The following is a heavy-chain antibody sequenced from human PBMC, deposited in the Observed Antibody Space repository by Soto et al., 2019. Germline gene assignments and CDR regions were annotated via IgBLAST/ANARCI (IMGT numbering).Heavy chain of an antibody. CDR1: GGSISSGDYY. V-gene: IGHV4-30-4*01. D-gene: IGHD6-25*01. Sequence: QVQLQESGPGLVKPSQTLSLTCSVSGGSISSGDYYWSWIRQPPGKGLEWIGYIYYIGSTYYNPSLKSRVTISVETSKTQFSLKLSSVTAADTAVYYCAHYGSGRAFDIWGQGTMVTVSS. J-gene: IGHJ3*02. CDR3: AHYGSGRAFDI. CDR2: IYYIGST.